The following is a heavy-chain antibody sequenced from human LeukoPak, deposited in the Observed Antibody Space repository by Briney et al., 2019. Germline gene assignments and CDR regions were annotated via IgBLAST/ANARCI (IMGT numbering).Heavy chain of an antibody. CDR1: GYTFTSCG. J-gene: IGHJ4*02. V-gene: IGHV1-18*01. CDR2: ISAYNGNT. Sequence: RASVKVSCKASGYTFTSCGISWVRQAPGQGLEWMGWISAYNGNTNYAQKLQGRVTMTTDTSTSTAYMELRSLRSDDTAVYYCARDPGYSYGFYFGYWGQGTLVTVSS. CDR3: ARDPGYSYGFYFGY. D-gene: IGHD5-18*01.